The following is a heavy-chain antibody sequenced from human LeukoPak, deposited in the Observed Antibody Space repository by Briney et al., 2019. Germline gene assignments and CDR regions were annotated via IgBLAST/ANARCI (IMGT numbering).Heavy chain of an antibody. CDR3: AKGSSGYFFDH. CDR1: GFNLGSYG. CDR2: ISNDGGGT. D-gene: IGHD3-22*01. V-gene: IGHV3-23*01. Sequence: GGSLRLSCAASGFNLGSYGMSWVRQAPGKGLEWVSRISNDGGGTFSADSVRGRFTISRDNSKNTLFLQMDSLRAEDTALYFCAKGSSGYFFDHWGQGSLVTVSS. J-gene: IGHJ4*02.